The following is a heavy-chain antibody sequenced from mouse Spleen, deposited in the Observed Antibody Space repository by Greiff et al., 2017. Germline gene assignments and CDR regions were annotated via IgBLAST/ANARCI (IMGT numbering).Heavy chain of an antibody. J-gene: IGHJ4*01. CDR2: ISSGGSYT. CDR1: GFTFSSYG. V-gene: IGHV5-6*02. Sequence: EVKLEESGGDLVKPGGSLKLSCAASGFTFSSYGMSWVRQTPDKRLEWVATISSGGSYTYYPDSVKGRFTISRDNAKNTLYLQMSSLKSEDTAMYYCARPGWLLRFFYYAMDYWGQGTSVTVSS. D-gene: IGHD2-3*01. CDR3: ARPGWLLRFFYYAMDY.